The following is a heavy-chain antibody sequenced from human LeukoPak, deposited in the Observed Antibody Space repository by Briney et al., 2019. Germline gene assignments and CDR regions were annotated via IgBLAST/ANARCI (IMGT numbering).Heavy chain of an antibody. CDR3: ATVSVSSSSGFDY. CDR1: GYXFTGYY. Sequence: ASVKVSCKASGYXFTGYYIYWVRQAPGQGLEWMGWINPNSGGTKYGQKFQGRIIMTSDTSTSTAYMELSSLRSDDTAVFYCATVSVSSSSGFDYWGQGTLVTVSS. J-gene: IGHJ4*02. CDR2: INPNSGGT. D-gene: IGHD6-6*01. V-gene: IGHV1-2*02.